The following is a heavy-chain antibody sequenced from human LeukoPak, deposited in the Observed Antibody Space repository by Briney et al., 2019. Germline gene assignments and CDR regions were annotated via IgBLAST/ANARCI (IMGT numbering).Heavy chain of an antibody. CDR3: ARGGDGYNGDALDI. V-gene: IGHV1-2*02. Sequence: GSVKVSCKASGYTFTGYYMHWVRQAPGQGLEWMGWINPNSGGTNYAQKLQGRVTMTRDTSISTAYMELNRLRSDDTAVYYCARGGDGYNGDALDIWGQGTMVTVSS. CDR2: INPNSGGT. CDR1: GYTFTGYY. J-gene: IGHJ3*02. D-gene: IGHD5-24*01.